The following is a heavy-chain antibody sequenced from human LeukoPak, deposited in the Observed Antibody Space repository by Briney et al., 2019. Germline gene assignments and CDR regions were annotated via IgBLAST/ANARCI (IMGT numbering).Heavy chain of an antibody. Sequence: PGGSLRFSCAASGFTVSSNYMSWVRQAPGKGLEWVSVIYSGGSTYYADSVKGQFTISRDNSKNTLYLQMNSLRAEDTAVYYCASGRIGELSFDYWGQGTLVTVSS. J-gene: IGHJ4*02. D-gene: IGHD3-10*01. V-gene: IGHV3-53*01. CDR2: IYSGGST. CDR1: GFTVSSNY. CDR3: ASGRIGELSFDY.